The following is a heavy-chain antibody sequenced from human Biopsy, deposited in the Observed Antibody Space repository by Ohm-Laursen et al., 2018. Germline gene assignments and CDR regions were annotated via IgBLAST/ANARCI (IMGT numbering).Heavy chain of an antibody. CDR2: IYYSVMT. J-gene: IGHJ6*02. Sequence: SDTLSLTCTVSGDSVTKYYWSWIRQPPGKGLEWIGHIYYSVMTNYNPSLQSRVSISVDTSRNQVSLTLSSVTAADTAVYYCAIDSGILNYGNFKYYHYYGMDVWGQGTKVTVSS. V-gene: IGHV4-59*02. CDR3: AIDSGILNYGNFKYYHYYGMDV. CDR1: GDSVTKYY. D-gene: IGHD4-11*01.